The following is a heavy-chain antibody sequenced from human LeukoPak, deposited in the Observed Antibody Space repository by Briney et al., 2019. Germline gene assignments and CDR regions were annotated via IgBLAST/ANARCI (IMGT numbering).Heavy chain of an antibody. CDR2: IIPILGTA. CDR1: GDTFTSYA. Sequence: ASVKVSCKASGDTFTSYAISWVRQAPGQGLEWMGGIIPILGTANYAQKFQGRVTITADESTSTAYMELSSLRSEDTAVYYCATVSRKLDAFDIWGQGTMASVS. D-gene: IGHD1-14*01. V-gene: IGHV1-69*13. CDR3: ATVSRKLDAFDI. J-gene: IGHJ3*02.